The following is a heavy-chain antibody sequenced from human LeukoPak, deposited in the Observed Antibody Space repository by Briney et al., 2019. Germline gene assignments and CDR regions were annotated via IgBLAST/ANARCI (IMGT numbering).Heavy chain of an antibody. CDR1: GFTFSSYG. J-gene: IGHJ4*02. CDR3: ARDSEYQRLDY. V-gene: IGHV3-33*01. D-gene: IGHD2-2*01. Sequence: PGGSLRLSCAASGFTFSSYGMHWVRQAPGKGLEWVAVIWYDGSNKYYADSVKGRFTISRDNSKNTLYLQMNSLRAEDTAVYYCARDSEYQRLDYWGQGTLVTVSS. CDR2: IWYDGSNK.